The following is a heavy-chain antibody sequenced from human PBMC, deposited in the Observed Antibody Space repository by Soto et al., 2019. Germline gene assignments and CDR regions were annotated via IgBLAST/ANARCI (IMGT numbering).Heavy chain of an antibody. J-gene: IGHJ5*02. D-gene: IGHD1-1*01. CDR3: ATAPLEYNWLEP. CDR2: IYHSGNT. Sequence: SETLSLTCGFSVGSVSSVGYSCSWIRQSPGKGLEWIGHIYHSGNTYHNPSLGSRVTISMDRSDNQFSLQVHSVTAADTAVYYCATAPLEYNWLEPWGLATLVSVSS. V-gene: IGHV4-30-2*06. CDR1: VGSVSSVGYS.